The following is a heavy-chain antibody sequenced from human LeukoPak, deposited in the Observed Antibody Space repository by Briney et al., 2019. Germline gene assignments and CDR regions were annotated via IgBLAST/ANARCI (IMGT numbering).Heavy chain of an antibody. D-gene: IGHD6-13*01. CDR3: ARDLSFTGYSSSWVGYNWFDP. CDR2: IIPIFGTA. J-gene: IGHJ5*02. V-gene: IGHV1-69*13. CDR1: GGTLSSYA. Sequence: GASVKVSCKASGGTLSSYAISWVRQAPGQGLEWMGGIIPIFGTANYAQKFQGRVTITADESTSTAYMELSSLRSEDTAVYYRARDLSFTGYSSSWVGYNWFDPWGQGTLVTVSS.